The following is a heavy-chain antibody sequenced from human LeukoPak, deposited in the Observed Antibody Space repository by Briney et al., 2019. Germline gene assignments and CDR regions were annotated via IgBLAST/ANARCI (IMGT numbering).Heavy chain of an antibody. Sequence: TPSETLSLTCTVSGGSITIHHWSWIRQPPGKGLEWIGSVYYSGSTNYSPSLKSRVTISVDTSKNHFSLNLRSVTAADTAVYYCAERGGGFWGQGTLVTVSS. V-gene: IGHV4-59*11. CDR1: GGSITIHH. CDR3: AERGGGF. J-gene: IGHJ4*02. CDR2: VYYSGST. D-gene: IGHD3-16*01.